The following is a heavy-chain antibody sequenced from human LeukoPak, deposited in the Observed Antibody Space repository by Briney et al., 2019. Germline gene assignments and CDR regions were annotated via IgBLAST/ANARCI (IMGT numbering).Heavy chain of an antibody. CDR2: VYYSGST. Sequence: SETLSLSCAVSGGSITSYYWSWIRQPPGKRLEWIGYVYYSGSTNYNPSLRSRLSISVDTSKNQFSLKLSSVTAADTAVYYCARGQDYSDSEYYFDYWGQGTLVTVSS. CDR1: GGSITSYY. J-gene: IGHJ4*02. D-gene: IGHD3-22*01. V-gene: IGHV4-59*01. CDR3: ARGQDYSDSEYYFDY.